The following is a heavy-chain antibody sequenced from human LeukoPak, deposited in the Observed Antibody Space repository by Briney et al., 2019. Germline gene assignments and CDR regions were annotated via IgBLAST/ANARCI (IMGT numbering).Heavy chain of an antibody. CDR2: MSFDGSDQ. CDR3: ARSLMRPYFDY. J-gene: IGHJ4*02. Sequence: GGSLRLPCLVSGLTFRTYTMNWIRQAPGKGLEWVASMSFDGSDQFYADSVRGRFTISRDNSKNTLFLQMSSLRSDDTAVYYCARSLMRPYFDYWGQGTLVSVSS. V-gene: IGHV3-30*04. CDR1: GLTFRTYT. D-gene: IGHD3-10*01.